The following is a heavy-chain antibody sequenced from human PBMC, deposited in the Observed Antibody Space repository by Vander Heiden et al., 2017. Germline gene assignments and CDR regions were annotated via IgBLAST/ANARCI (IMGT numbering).Heavy chain of an antibody. CDR3: AAARRQLWLKVDY. V-gene: IGHV1-46*01. Sequence: QVQLVQSGAEVKKPGASVKVSCKASGYTFTSYYMHWVRQAPGQGLEWMGIINPSGGSTSYAQKVQGRVTMTRDTSTSTVYMELSSLRSEDTAVYYCAAARRQLWLKVDYWGQGTMVTVYS. D-gene: IGHD5-18*01. CDR2: INPSGGST. J-gene: IGHJ4*02. CDR1: GYTFTSYY.